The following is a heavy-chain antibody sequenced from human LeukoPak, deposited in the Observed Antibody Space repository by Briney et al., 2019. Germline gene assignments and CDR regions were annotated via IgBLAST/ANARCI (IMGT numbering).Heavy chain of an antibody. J-gene: IGHJ4*02. CDR1: GFRITNAW. Sequence: GGSLRLSCAASGFRITNAWMNWVRQAPGRGLEWVGRIKSKSDGGTTDHAAPVKGRFIISRDDSKNTLYLQMNSLKIEDTAVYYCTTDRGDYGIPFWGQGTLVTVSS. V-gene: IGHV3-15*07. CDR3: TTDRGDYGIPF. D-gene: IGHD4-17*01. CDR2: IKSKSDGGTT.